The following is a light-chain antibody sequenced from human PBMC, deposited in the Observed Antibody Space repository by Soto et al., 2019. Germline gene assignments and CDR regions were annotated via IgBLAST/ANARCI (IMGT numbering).Light chain of an antibody. CDR1: QSVVSD. CDR2: GAS. V-gene: IGKV3-15*01. CDR3: QQYSSLPRT. Sequence: VMTQSPASLSVSPGERVTLSCRASQSVVSDVAWYQYKPGQAPRLLIYGASTRATGIPDRFTGSGSGTDFTLTITRLEPEDFGVYYCQQYSSLPRTFGQGTKVEIK. J-gene: IGKJ1*01.